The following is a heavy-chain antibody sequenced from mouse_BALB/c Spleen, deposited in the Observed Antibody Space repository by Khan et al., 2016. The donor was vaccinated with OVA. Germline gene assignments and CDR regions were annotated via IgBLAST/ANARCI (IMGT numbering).Heavy chain of an antibody. J-gene: IGHJ3*01. CDR2: ILPGSNST. V-gene: IGHV1-9*01. D-gene: IGHD1-1*01. CDR1: GYTFSSYW. Sequence: VELVESGAELMKPGASVKISCKPTGYTFSSYWIEWVKQRPGHGLEWIGEILPGSNSTNYNERFQGKATITADTSSNTAYMQLSSLTSEDSAIYYCARGNYYGSTSWFDYWGQGTLVTVSA. CDR3: ARGNYYGSTSWFDY.